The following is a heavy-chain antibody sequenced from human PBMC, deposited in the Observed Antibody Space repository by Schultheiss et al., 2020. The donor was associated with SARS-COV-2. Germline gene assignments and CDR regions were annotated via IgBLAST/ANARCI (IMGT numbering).Heavy chain of an antibody. CDR3: ASALYSSGWPYDY. V-gene: IGHV3-11*01. D-gene: IGHD6-19*01. CDR2: ISSSGSTI. J-gene: IGHJ4*02. Sequence: GSLRLSCAASGFTFSDYYMSWIRQAPGKGLEWVSYISSSGSTIYYADSVKGRFTISRDNAKNSLYLQMNSLRAEDTAVYYCASALYSSGWPYDYWGQGTLVTVSS. CDR1: GFTFSDYY.